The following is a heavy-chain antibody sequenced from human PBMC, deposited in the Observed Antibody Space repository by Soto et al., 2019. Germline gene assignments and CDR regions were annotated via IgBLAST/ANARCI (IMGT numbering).Heavy chain of an antibody. J-gene: IGHJ4*02. D-gene: IGHD6-13*01. Sequence: QVQLVESGGGLVKPGGSLRLSCAASGFTFSDYYMSWIRQAPGKGLEWVSYISSSSSYTNYADSVKGRFTISRDNAKNSLYLQMNSRRAEDTAVYYCARDRRGIAAAGSHFDYWGQGTLVTVSS. CDR2: ISSSSSYT. V-gene: IGHV3-11*05. CDR1: GFTFSDYY. CDR3: ARDRRGIAAAGSHFDY.